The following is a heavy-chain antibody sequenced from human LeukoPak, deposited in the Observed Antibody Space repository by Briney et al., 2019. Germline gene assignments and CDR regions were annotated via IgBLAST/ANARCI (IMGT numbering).Heavy chain of an antibody. Sequence: GASLRLSCAASGFTFSSYAMGWVRQAPGKGLEWVSAISGSGGSTYYADSVKGRFTISRDNSKNTLYLQMNSLRAEDTAVYYCAKDLGYKTYYYDSSGYQPAFDYWGQGTLVTVSS. CDR3: AKDLGYKTYYYDSSGYQPAFDY. D-gene: IGHD3-22*01. V-gene: IGHV3-23*01. J-gene: IGHJ4*02. CDR1: GFTFSSYA. CDR2: ISGSGGST.